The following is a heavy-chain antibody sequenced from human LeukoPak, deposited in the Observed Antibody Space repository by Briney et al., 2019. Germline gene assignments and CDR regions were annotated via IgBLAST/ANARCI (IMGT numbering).Heavy chain of an antibody. CDR2: IKQDGSEK. Sequence: GGSLRLSCAASGFTFSSYWMSWVRQAPGKGLEWVANIKQDGSEKYYVDSVKGRFTISRDNAKNSLYLQMNSLRAEDTAVYYCARDPSYCSSTSCPSNWFDPWGQRTLVTVSS. CDR1: GFTFSSYW. CDR3: ARDPSYCSSTSCPSNWFDP. J-gene: IGHJ5*02. D-gene: IGHD2-2*01. V-gene: IGHV3-7*01.